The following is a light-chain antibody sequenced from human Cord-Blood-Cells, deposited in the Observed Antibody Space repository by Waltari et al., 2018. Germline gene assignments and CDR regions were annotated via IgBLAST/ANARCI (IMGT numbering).Light chain of an antibody. V-gene: IGKV1-5*03. J-gene: IGKJ1*01. CDR1: QSISSW. CDR3: QQYNSYST. Sequence: DIQITQSPSTLSASLGDRVTITCRASQSISSWLAWYQQKPGKAPKLLIYKASSLESGVPSRFSGSGSGTEFTLTISSLQPDDFATYYCQQYNSYSTFGQGTKVEIK. CDR2: KAS.